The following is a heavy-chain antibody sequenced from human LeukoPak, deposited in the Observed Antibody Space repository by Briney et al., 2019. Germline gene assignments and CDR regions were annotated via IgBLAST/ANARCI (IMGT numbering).Heavy chain of an antibody. CDR3: ARELLSFGELVIDL. Sequence: SETLSLTCTVSGGSISSYYWSWIRQPPGKGLEWIGYIYYSGSTNYNPPLKSRVTISVDTFKNQFSLKMSSVTAADTGVYYCARELLSFGELVIDLWGQGTLVTVSS. J-gene: IGHJ5*02. CDR2: IYYSGST. V-gene: IGHV4-59*01. D-gene: IGHD3-10*01. CDR1: GGSISSYY.